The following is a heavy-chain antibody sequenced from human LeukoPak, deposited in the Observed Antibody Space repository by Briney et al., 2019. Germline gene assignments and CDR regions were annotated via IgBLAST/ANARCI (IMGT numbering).Heavy chain of an antibody. CDR1: GGAISSSGYY. D-gene: IGHD6-19*01. J-gene: IGHJ4*02. CDR3: ARYMSGPGPFDY. Sequence: SETLSLTCTVSGGAISSSGYYWGWIRQPPGKGLKWIGSIYYSGSTYYNPSLKSRVTMSIDTSKNQFSLQLSSVTAADTAVYYCARYMSGPGPFDYWGQGTLVTVSS. CDR2: IYYSGST. V-gene: IGHV4-39*01.